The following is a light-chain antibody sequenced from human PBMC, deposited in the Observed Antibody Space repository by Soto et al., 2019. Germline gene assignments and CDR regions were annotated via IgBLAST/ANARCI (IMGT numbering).Light chain of an antibody. CDR3: TSYTSSSTYV. J-gene: IGLJ1*01. CDR1: SSDVGGYNY. CDR2: DVS. V-gene: IGLV2-14*01. Sequence: QSVLTQPASVSGSPGQSLTISCTGTSSDVGGYNYVSWYQQHPGKAPKSMIYDVSSRPSGVSNRFSGSKSGNTASLTISGLQVDDEADNYCTSYTSSSTYVVGTGTKITDL.